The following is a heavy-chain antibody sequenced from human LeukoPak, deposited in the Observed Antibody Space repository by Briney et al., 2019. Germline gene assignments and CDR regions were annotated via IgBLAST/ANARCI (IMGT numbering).Heavy chain of an antibody. Sequence: PGGSLRLSCAASGFTFSSYAMSWVRQAPGKGLEWVSCISSSSSTIYYADSVRGRFTISRDNAKNSLYLEMNSLRAEDTAVYYCARGRIVLIGYMDVWGKGTTVTVSS. CDR3: ARGRIVLIGYMDV. V-gene: IGHV3-48*01. J-gene: IGHJ6*03. CDR1: GFTFSSYA. D-gene: IGHD2-8*01. CDR2: ISSSSSTI.